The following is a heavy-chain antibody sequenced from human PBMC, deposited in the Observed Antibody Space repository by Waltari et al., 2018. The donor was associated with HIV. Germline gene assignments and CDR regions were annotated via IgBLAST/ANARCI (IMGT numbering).Heavy chain of an antibody. CDR1: GFTASNNY. CDR2: IYSGGST. CDR3: ARDWSSSYDY. Sequence: EVPVVESERGLIQRRGSQKLPLAVSGFTASNNYKSWVRQAPGKGLEWVSVIYSGGSTYYADSVKGRFTISRDNSKNTLYLQMNSLRAEDTAVYYCARDWSSSYDYWGQGTLVTVSS. J-gene: IGHJ4*02. D-gene: IGHD6-13*01. V-gene: IGHV3-53*02.